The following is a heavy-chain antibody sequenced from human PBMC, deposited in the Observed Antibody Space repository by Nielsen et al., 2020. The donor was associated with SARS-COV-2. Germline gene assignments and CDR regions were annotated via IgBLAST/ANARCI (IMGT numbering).Heavy chain of an antibody. J-gene: IGHJ3*02. CDR1: GFTFSSYS. D-gene: IGHD1/OR15-1a*01. Sequence: GGSLRLSCAASGFTFSSYSMNWVRQAPGKGLEWVSSISSSSSYIYYADSVKGRFTISRDNAKNSLYLQMNSLRAEDTAVYYCAREMNSEKAFDIWGQGTMVTVS. CDR2: ISSSSSYI. V-gene: IGHV3-21*01. CDR3: AREMNSEKAFDI.